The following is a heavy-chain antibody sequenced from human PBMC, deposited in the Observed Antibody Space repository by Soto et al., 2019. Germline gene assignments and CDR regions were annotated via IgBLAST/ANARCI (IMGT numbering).Heavy chain of an antibody. CDR1: GFTFNGAW. V-gene: IGHV3-15*07. J-gene: IGHJ4*02. Sequence: EVQLVESGGGLVEPGGSLRLSCTASGFTFNGAWMNWFRQAPGKGLEWVGRVKSKVDGGSIDYAAPVRGRFTISRDDSRSTVDLQMNSLSAEDSAMYYCSADLPDWGAYAFDYWGQGALVTVSS. D-gene: IGHD3-16*01. CDR2: VKSKVDGGSI. CDR3: SADLPDWGAYAFDY.